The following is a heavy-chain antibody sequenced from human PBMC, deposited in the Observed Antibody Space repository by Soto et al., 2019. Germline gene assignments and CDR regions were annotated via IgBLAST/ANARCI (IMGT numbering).Heavy chain of an antibody. V-gene: IGHV1-8*01. CDR1: GYTFPSYD. Sequence: QVQLVQSGAEVKKPGASVKVSCKTSGYTFPSYDINWVRQATGQGLEWMGWMNPNSGNAGCAQKLQGRVTMTRNTSTRTAYRELRSLTSEDTAVYYWAREGVRGMDVWGQGTRVTVSS. CDR2: MNPNSGNA. CDR3: AREGVRGMDV. J-gene: IGHJ6*02. D-gene: IGHD3-16*01.